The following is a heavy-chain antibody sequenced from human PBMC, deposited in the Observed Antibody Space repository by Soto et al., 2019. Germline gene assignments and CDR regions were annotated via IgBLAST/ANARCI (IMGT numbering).Heavy chain of an antibody. CDR2: IYYSGST. CDR3: ARDLDYGSAFDI. V-gene: IGHV4-59*01. D-gene: IGHD4-17*01. CDR1: GVSISSYY. Sequence: SETLSLTCTVSGVSISSYYWIWIRQPPGKGLEWIGYIYYSGSTNYNPSLKSRVTISVDTSKNQFSLKLSSVTAADTAVYYCARDLDYGSAFDIWGQGTMVTVS. J-gene: IGHJ3*02.